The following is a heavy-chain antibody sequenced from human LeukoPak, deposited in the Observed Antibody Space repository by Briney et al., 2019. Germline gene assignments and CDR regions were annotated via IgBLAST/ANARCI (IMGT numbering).Heavy chain of an antibody. CDR3: VRESVYYDSSAYYNVLDY. CDR1: GFTFSSHS. Sequence: GGSLRLSCAASGFTFSSHSMNWVRQAPGKGLEWVSVITSSSDYIYYADSLKGRFTVSRDNAKNSLYLQLNSLRAKDTAVYYCVRESVYYDSSAYYNVLDYWGQGTLVTVSS. D-gene: IGHD3-22*01. CDR2: ITSSSDYI. V-gene: IGHV3-21*01. J-gene: IGHJ4*02.